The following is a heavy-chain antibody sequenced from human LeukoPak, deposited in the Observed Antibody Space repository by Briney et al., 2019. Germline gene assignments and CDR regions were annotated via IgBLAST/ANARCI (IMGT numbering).Heavy chain of an antibody. D-gene: IGHD1-26*01. CDR1: GGSISSSSYY. CDR3: ASGPLVGAMRTFDY. Sequence: PSETLSLTCTVSGGSISSSSYYRGWIRQPPGKGLEWIGSIYYSGSTYYNPSLKSRVTISVDTSKNQFSLKLSSVTAADTAVYYCASGPLVGAMRTFDYWGQGTLVTVSS. J-gene: IGHJ4*02. CDR2: IYYSGST. V-gene: IGHV4-39*01.